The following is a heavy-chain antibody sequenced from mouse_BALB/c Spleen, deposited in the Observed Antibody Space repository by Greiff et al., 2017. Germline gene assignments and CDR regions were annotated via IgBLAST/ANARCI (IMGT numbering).Heavy chain of an antibody. CDR2: ISSGGSYT. D-gene: IGHD2-4*01. Sequence: EVKLVESGGGLVKPGGSLKLSCAASGFTFSSYAMSWVRQTPEKRLEWVATISSGGSYTDYPDSVKGRFTISRDNAKNTLYLQMSSLRSEDTAMYYCARDDYDYAMDCWGQGASVTVSS. J-gene: IGHJ4*01. V-gene: IGHV5-9-3*01. CDR3: ARDDYDYAMDC. CDR1: GFTFSSYA.